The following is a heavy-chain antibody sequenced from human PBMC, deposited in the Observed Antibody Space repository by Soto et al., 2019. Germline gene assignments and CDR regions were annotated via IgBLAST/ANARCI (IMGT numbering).Heavy chain of an antibody. CDR3: VRDDFGLGIDY. V-gene: IGHV3-74*01. D-gene: IGHD1-26*01. CDR2: IDGDGSST. CDR1: GFTFSSYL. J-gene: IGHJ4*02. Sequence: PGGSLIVSCAAAGFTFSSYLMHWVRQTPEKGLVWVSHIDGDGSSTTYADSVKGRFTISRDNAKNTLYLQMNSLRAEDTAVYYYVRDDFGLGIDYWGLGTLVTVSS.